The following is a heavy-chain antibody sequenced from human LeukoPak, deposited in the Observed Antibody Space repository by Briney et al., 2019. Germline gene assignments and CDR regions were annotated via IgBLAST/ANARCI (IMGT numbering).Heavy chain of an antibody. CDR1: GGSISSGSYY. CDR2: IYTSGST. D-gene: IGHD5-18*01. J-gene: IGHJ5*02. Sequence: SQTLSLTCTVSGGSISSGSYYWSWIRQPAGKGLEWIGRIYTSGSTNYNPSLKSRVTISVDTSKNQFSPKLSSVTAADTAVYYCARDRRYSYGTGFDPWGQGTLVTVSS. CDR3: ARDRRYSYGTGFDP. V-gene: IGHV4-61*02.